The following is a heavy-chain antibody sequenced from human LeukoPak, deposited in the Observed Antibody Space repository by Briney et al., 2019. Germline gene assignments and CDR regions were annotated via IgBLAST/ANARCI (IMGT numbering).Heavy chain of an antibody. Sequence: GGSLRLSCAASGFTFSRYSMNWVRQAPGKGLEWVSSISSSSSYIYYADSVKGRFTIPRDNAKNPLYPQMNSLRAEDTAVYYCASSSPNWFDPWGQGTLVTVSS. V-gene: IGHV3-21*01. J-gene: IGHJ5*02. CDR1: GFTFSRYS. CDR3: ASSSPNWFDP. D-gene: IGHD2-2*01. CDR2: ISSSSSYI.